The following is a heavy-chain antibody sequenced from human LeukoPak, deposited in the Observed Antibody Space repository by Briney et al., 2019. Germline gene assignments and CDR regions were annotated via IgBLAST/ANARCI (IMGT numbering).Heavy chain of an antibody. Sequence: SETLSLTCTVSGGSISSSSYYWGWIRQPPGKGLEWIGSIYYSGSTYYNPSLKSRVTISVDTSKNQFSLKLSSVTAADTAVYYCAGGSKWLAFDYWGQGTLVTVSS. CDR2: IYYSGST. J-gene: IGHJ4*02. D-gene: IGHD6-19*01. V-gene: IGHV4-39*07. CDR1: GGSISSSSYY. CDR3: AGGSKWLAFDY.